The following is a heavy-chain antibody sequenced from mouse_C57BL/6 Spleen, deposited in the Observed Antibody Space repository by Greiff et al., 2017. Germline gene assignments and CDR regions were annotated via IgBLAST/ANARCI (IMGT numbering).Heavy chain of an antibody. Sequence: VQLQQSGPELVKPGASVKMSCKASGYTFTDYNMHWVKQSNGKSLEWIGYINPNNGGTSSNQKFKGKATLTVNKSSSTAYMELHSLTSEDSAVYYCARGQGIYCCDYWGQGTTLTVSA. J-gene: IGHJ2*01. CDR1: GYTFTDYN. V-gene: IGHV1-22*01. CDR2: INPNNGGT. CDR3: ARGQGIYCCDY. D-gene: IGHD1-1*01.